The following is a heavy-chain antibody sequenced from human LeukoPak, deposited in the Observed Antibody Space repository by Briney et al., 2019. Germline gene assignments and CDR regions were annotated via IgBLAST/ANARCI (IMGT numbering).Heavy chain of an antibody. V-gene: IGHV3-33*01. CDR2: IWYDGSNK. Sequence: PGRSLRLSCAASGFTFSSYGMHWVRQAPGKGLEWVAVIWYDGSNKYYADSVKGRFTISRDNSKNTLYLQMNSLRAEDTAVYYCARDRSVAGNAFDIWGQGTMVTVSS. D-gene: IGHD6-19*01. J-gene: IGHJ3*02. CDR3: ARDRSVAGNAFDI. CDR1: GFTFSSYG.